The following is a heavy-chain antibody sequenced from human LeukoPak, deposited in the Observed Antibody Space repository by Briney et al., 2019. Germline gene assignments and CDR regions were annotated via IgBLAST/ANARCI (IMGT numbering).Heavy chain of an antibody. D-gene: IGHD3-10*01. Sequence: TGGSLRLSCAASGFTFSGSAMHWVRQASGKGLEWVGRIRGKANSYATAYAASVKGRFTISRDDSKNTAYLQMNSLKTEDTAVYYCARSYGSGSYYNPGDVWGKGTTVTVSS. CDR3: ARSYGSGSYYNPGDV. V-gene: IGHV3-73*01. CDR1: GFTFSGSA. CDR2: IRGKANSYAT. J-gene: IGHJ6*04.